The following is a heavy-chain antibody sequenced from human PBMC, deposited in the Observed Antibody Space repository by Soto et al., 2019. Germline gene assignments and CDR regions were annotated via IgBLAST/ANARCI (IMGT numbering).Heavy chain of an antibody. CDR2: IYYSGST. CDR1: GGSISSGDYY. D-gene: IGHD6-6*01. CDR3: ARGAARVYAHWFDP. V-gene: IGHV4-30-4*01. J-gene: IGHJ5*02. Sequence: QVQLQESGPGLVKPSQTLSLTCTVSGGSISSGDYYWSWIRQPPGKGLEWIGYIYYSGSTYYNPSLKSRVTISVDTSKNQFSLKLSSVTAADTAGYDCARGAARVYAHWFDPWGQGTLVTVSS.